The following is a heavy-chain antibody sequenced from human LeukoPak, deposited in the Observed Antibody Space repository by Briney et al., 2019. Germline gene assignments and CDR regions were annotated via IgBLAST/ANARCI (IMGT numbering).Heavy chain of an antibody. Sequence: GGSLRLSCAASGFTFSSYGMHWVRQAPGEGLEWVAFIRYDGSNKYYADSVKGRFTISRDNSKNTLYLQMNSPRAEDTAVYYCAKVLRYDFDAFDIWGQGTMVTVPS. CDR3: AKVLRYDFDAFDI. D-gene: IGHD3-3*01. V-gene: IGHV3-30*02. CDR2: IRYDGSNK. CDR1: GFTFSSYG. J-gene: IGHJ3*02.